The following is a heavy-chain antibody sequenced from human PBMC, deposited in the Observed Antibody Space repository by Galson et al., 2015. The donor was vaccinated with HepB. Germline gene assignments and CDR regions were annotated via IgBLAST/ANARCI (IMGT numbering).Heavy chain of an antibody. J-gene: IGHJ3*02. CDR3: ATDRGAWAFDI. V-gene: IGHV3-33*01. D-gene: IGHD3-10*01. CDR2: IWNDGSNE. Sequence: SLRLSCAASGFSLSTYGMHWVRQAPGKGLEWVAVIWNDGSNEGYADSVKGRFTISRDNSKNTLYLQMNNLRADDTAIYYCATDRGAWAFDIWGQGTMVTVSS. CDR1: GFSLSTYG.